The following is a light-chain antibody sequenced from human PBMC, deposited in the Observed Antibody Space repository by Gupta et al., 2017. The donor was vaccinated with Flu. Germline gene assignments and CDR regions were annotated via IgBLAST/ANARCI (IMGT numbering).Light chain of an antibody. J-gene: IGKJ2*01. Sequence: VTPGEPASISCRSTQSLLHSNGYNYLGWYLQKPGQSPQLLMYMGSNRASGVPDKFSDSGSGTDFTLKISRVEAEDVGVYYCRQVLQTPYTFGQGTKMEIK. CDR1: QSLLHSNGYNY. CDR3: RQVLQTPYT. V-gene: IGKV2-28*01. CDR2: MGS.